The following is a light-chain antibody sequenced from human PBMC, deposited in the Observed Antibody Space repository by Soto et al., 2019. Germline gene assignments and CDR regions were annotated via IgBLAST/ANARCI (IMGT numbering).Light chain of an antibody. CDR1: QSISSW. J-gene: IGKJ1*01. V-gene: IGKV1-5*03. CDR2: KAS. CDR3: QQYSTYWT. Sequence: DIQMTQSPSTLSAFVGDRVTITCRASQSISSWLAWYQQKPGKAPKVLIYKASSLESGVPSRFSGSGSGTDFTLTISSLQPDDVATYYGQQYSTYWTFGQGTKVEIK.